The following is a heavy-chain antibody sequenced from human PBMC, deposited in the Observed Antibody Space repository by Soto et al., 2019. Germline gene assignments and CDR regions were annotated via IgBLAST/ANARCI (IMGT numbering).Heavy chain of an antibody. J-gene: IGHJ4*02. CDR1: GFTFSSYA. Sequence: EVQWLESGGGLVQPGGSLRLSCTASGFTFSSYAMGWVRQAPATGLEWVSVIDGSGGDTYLADSVKGRFTNSRDNSKSTLYLHMNSLRGEETARYYCVKETVAAADVGTSPFDFWGQGTLVTVSS. D-gene: IGHD2-15*01. CDR2: IDGSGGDT. CDR3: VKETVAAADVGTSPFDF. V-gene: IGHV3-23*01.